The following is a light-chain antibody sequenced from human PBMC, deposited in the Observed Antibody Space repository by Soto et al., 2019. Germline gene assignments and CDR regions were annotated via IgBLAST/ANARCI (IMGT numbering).Light chain of an antibody. V-gene: IGKV1-5*03. CDR2: RAS. J-gene: IGKJ1*01. CDR3: QQYDSYLWT. CDR1: ESISNF. Sequence: DIQMTQSPSTLSASVGDRVTITCRASESISNFLAWLQHKPGKAPNLLIYRASTLQRGVPSRFSGSGAGTEFTLTISSLQPDDFATYYCQQYDSYLWTFGQGTKVEIK.